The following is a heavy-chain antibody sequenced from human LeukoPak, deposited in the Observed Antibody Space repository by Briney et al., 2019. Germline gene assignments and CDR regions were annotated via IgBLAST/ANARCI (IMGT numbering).Heavy chain of an antibody. CDR1: GFTFDDYA. D-gene: IGHD3-10*01. V-gene: IGHV3-9*01. CDR3: AKDSYYGSGSYYPNWFDP. CDR2: ISWNSGSI. J-gene: IGHJ5*02. Sequence: TGGSLRLSCAASGFTFDDYAMHWVRQAPGKGLEWVSGISWNSGSIGYADSVKGRFTISRDNAKNSLYLQMNSLRAEDTALYYCAKDSYYGSGSYYPNWFDPWGQGTLVTVSS.